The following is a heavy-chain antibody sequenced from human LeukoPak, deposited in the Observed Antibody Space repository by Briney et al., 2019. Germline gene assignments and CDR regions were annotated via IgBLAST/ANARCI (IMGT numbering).Heavy chain of an antibody. CDR1: GFSFSSYG. CDR3: ARTDCSGGSCYVHYYYGMDV. Sequence: PGGSLRLSCAASGFSFSSYGMEWVRQAPGKGLEWVSYINKNGESIYYADSVKGRFTISRDNAKNSLYLQMNSLRDEDTAVYYCARTDCSGGSCYVHYYYGMDVWGQGTTVTVSS. V-gene: IGHV3-48*02. J-gene: IGHJ6*02. D-gene: IGHD2-15*01. CDR2: INKNGESI.